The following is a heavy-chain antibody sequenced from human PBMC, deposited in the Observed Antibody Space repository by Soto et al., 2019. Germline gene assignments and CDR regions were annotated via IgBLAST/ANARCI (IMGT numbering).Heavy chain of an antibody. CDR2: INSDGSIT. D-gene: IGHD2-21*01. CDR3: ARDLENCGGECSSAFDI. Sequence: EAQLEESGGGLVQPGGSLRLSCAASGFTFSLSWMNWVRQGPGNRPVWVSRINSDGSITTYADSVKGRFTISRDNAKKTLYLQMNRLTAADTAVYYCARDLENCGGECSSAFDIWGQGTMVTVSS. J-gene: IGHJ3*02. CDR1: GFTFSLSW. V-gene: IGHV3-74*01.